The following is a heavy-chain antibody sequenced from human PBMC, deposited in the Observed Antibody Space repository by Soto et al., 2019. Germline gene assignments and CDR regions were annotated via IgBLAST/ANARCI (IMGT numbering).Heavy chain of an antibody. Sequence: QVQLQESGPGLVKPSQTLSLTCTVSGGSISSGGYYWSWIRQHPGKGLEGIGYIYYSGSTYYNPSLQSRVTISVDTSKIQFTLKLRSVTAADTAVYYCATAVRLWFDYWGQGTLVTVSS. CDR2: IYYSGST. D-gene: IGHD2-21*01. CDR3: ATAVRLWFDY. CDR1: GGSISSGGYY. J-gene: IGHJ4*02. V-gene: IGHV4-31*03.